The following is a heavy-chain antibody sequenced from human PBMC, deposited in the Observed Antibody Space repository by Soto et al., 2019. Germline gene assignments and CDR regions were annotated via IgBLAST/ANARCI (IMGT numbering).Heavy chain of an antibody. D-gene: IGHD3-3*01. Sequence: PSETLSLTCTVSNDSISSYYWSWIRQPPGRGLEWIGHIYYSGSTNYNPSLKSRVTISVDTSKNQFSLKLNSVTAADTAVYYCARAPYDFWSRCCFDYWGQGTLVTVS. J-gene: IGHJ4*02. CDR3: ARAPYDFWSRCCFDY. V-gene: IGHV4-59*01. CDR1: NDSISSYY. CDR2: IYYSGST.